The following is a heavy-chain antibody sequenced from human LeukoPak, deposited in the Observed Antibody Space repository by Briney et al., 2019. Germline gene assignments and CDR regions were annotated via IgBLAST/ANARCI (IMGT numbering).Heavy chain of an antibody. CDR1: GFTFSSHV. J-gene: IGHJ4*02. Sequence: GGSLRLSCAASGFTFSSHVMSWVRQAPGKGLEWVSGISGSGGSTNYADSVKGRFTISRDNAKNSLYLQMNSLRDEDTAVYYCARDGGSSWEIDYWGQGTLVTVSS. CDR2: ISGSGGST. D-gene: IGHD6-13*01. V-gene: IGHV3-23*01. CDR3: ARDGGSSWEIDY.